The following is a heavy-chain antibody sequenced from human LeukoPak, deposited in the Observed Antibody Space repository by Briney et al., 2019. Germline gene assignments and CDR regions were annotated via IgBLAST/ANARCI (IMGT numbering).Heavy chain of an antibody. V-gene: IGHV4-59*11. Sequence: SETLSLTCSVSGGSISGHFWTWIRQPPGKGLEWIGYVYYSGNTNYNPSLKSRVTISVDTSKNQFSLKLSSVTAADTAVYYCARGYDSSGHDYWGQGTLVTVSS. CDR2: VYYSGNT. D-gene: IGHD3-22*01. CDR1: GGSISGHF. CDR3: ARGYDSSGHDY. J-gene: IGHJ4*02.